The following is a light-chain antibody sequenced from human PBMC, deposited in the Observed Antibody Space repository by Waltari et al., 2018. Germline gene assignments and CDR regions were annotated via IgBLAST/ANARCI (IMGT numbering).Light chain of an antibody. V-gene: IGLV7-46*01. Sequence: QAVVTQEPLLTVTPGGTVTLTCGPSTGPVTSGQYLYSFQQKHGQVPKTLIFDTSNKHSWTPARFSGSLLGGKAALTLSGAQPEDEAEYYCLLWYSGARWVFGGGTKLSVL. CDR2: DTS. J-gene: IGLJ3*02. CDR3: LLWYSGARWV. CDR1: TGPVTSGQY.